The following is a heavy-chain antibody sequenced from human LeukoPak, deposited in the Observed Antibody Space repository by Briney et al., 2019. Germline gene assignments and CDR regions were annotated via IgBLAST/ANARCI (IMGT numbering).Heavy chain of an antibody. V-gene: IGHV6-1*01. CDR3: AHGLSGVCFNY. CDR2: TYYRSKWYY. CDR1: GDSVSSQIGA. Sequence: SQGLSLTCAISGDSVSSQIGAWNWIRQSPSRGLEGRGRTYYRSKWYYEYAVSLKSRVPMIPDTFKIDFFLQLGSVTPEDTAVYYGAHGLSGVCFNYWGQGTLVTVSS. J-gene: IGHJ4*02. D-gene: IGHD3-10*01.